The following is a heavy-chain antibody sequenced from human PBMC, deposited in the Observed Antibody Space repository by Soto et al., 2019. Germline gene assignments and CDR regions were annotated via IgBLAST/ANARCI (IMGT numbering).Heavy chain of an antibody. Sequence: QVQLVQSGAEVKKPGSSVKVSCKASGGTFSSYTISWVRQAPGQGLEWMGRVIPILGIANYAQKFQGRVTITADKSTSTAYMELSSLRSEDTAVYYCASLGYGDYVPPDYYYGMDVWGPGTTVTVSS. D-gene: IGHD4-17*01. CDR1: GGTFSSYT. V-gene: IGHV1-69*02. J-gene: IGHJ6*02. CDR3: ASLGYGDYVPPDYYYGMDV. CDR2: VIPILGIA.